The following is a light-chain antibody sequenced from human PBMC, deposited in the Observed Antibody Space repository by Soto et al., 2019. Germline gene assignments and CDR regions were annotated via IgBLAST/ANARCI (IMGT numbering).Light chain of an antibody. V-gene: IGKV3-11*01. CDR1: QSVSNY. CDR3: QQRSKWPPVT. CDR2: DAS. J-gene: IGKJ2*01. Sequence: EIVLTQSPATLSLSPGARATLSGRASQSVSNYLAWYQQKPGKVPRLLIYDASHRATGIPARFSGSGSGTDFTLTISSLEPEDFAVSYCQQRSKWPPVTFGQGTKLEIK.